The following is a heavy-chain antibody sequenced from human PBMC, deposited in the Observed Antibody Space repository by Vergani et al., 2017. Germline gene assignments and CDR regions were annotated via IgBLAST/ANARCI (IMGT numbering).Heavy chain of an antibody. V-gene: IGHV3-7*01. CDR1: GFTFSSYW. J-gene: IGHJ5*02. CDR2: IKQDGSEK. CDR3: ARHVVPAASLRPHWFDP. Sequence: VQLVESGGGVVQPGGSLRLSCAASGFTFSSYWMSWVRQAPGKGLEWVANIKQDGSEKYYVDSVKGRFTISRDNAKNSLYLQMNSLRAEDTAVYYCARHVVPAASLRPHWFDPWGQGTLVTVSS. D-gene: IGHD2-2*01.